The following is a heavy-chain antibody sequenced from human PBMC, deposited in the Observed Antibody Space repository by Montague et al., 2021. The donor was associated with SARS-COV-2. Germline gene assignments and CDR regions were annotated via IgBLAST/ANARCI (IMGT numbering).Heavy chain of an antibody. Sequence: SETLSLTCAVSGGSIRNYYWSWIRQPAGKGLEWMGRISTGRNTNYNPSLKSRLSILVDTSKNQFSLNLRSVTAADTAVYYCARDTEVEIRTYSYYKMDVWGLGTTVTVSS. CDR2: ISTGRNT. J-gene: IGHJ6*02. V-gene: IGHV4-4*07. CDR1: GGSIRNYY. D-gene: IGHD2-21*01. CDR3: ARDTEVEIRTYSYYKMDV.